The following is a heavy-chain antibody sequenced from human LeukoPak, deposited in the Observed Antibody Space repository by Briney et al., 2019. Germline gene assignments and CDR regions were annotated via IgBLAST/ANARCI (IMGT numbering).Heavy chain of an antibody. CDR1: GFTFSSYS. J-gene: IGHJ4*02. Sequence: PGGSLRLSCAASGFTFSSYSMNWVRQAPGKGLEWVSHISSGSGSISYADSVKGRFTISRDNSRNTLSLQMNSLRVEDTALYYCARVWELSFDHWGQGTLVTVTS. D-gene: IGHD3-16*02. CDR3: ARVWELSFDH. CDR2: ISSGSGSI. V-gene: IGHV3-48*01.